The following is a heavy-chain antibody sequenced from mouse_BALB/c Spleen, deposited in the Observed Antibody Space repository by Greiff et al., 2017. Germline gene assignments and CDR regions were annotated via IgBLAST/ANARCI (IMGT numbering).Heavy chain of an antibody. D-gene: IGHD2-1*01. J-gene: IGHJ3*01. CDR3: ARQGGNYPTSLFAY. CDR1: GYTFTSYV. Sequence: EVKLQESGPELVKPGASVKMSCKASGYTFTSYVMHWVKQKPGQGLEWIGYINPYNDGTKYNEKFKGKATLTSDKSSSTAYMELSSLTSEDSAVYYCARQGGNYPTSLFAYWGQGTLVTVSA. V-gene: IGHV1-14*01. CDR2: INPYNDGT.